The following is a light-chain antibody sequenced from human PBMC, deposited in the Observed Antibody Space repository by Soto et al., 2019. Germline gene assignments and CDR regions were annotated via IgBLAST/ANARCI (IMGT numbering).Light chain of an antibody. CDR1: QTVRTY. CDR3: QQTFITPIT. J-gene: IGKJ5*01. CDR2: AAS. V-gene: IGKV1-39*01. Sequence: GVRVAIPCRASQTVRTYLHWYQQRPGKAPTLLIYAASSLQSSVPPRFSGAGSETDFTLTINGLQPEDFATYYCQQTFITPITFGQGTRLAIK.